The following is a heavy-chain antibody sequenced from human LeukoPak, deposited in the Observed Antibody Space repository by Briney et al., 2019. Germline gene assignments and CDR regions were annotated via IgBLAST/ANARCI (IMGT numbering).Heavy chain of an antibody. CDR2: IGVSGSSS. J-gene: IGHJ4*02. Sequence: LSLTCTVSGGSISSGDYYWSWIRQPPGKGLEWVSTIGVSGSSSYYADSVRGRFTISRDNSKNTLYLQMNSLRADDTAVYYCAKRNRAVAGLSLPFDYWGQGTLVTVSS. V-gene: IGHV3-23*01. D-gene: IGHD6-19*01. CDR1: GGSISSGDYY. CDR3: AKRNRAVAGLSLPFDY.